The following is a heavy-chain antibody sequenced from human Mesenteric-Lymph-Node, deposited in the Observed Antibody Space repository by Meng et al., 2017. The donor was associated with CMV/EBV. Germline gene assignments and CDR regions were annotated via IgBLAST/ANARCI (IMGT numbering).Heavy chain of an antibody. CDR2: IYYSGST. J-gene: IGHJ4*02. CDR1: GGSVSSRSYY. Sequence: SETLSLTCTVSGGSVSSRSYYWSWIRQPPGKGLEWIGHIYYSGSTDYNPSLKSRVTISVDTSKNQFSLKLSSVTAADTAVYYCARRWEGNTWFDYWGQGTLVTVSS. CDR3: ARRWEGNTWFDY. V-gene: IGHV4-61*01. D-gene: IGHD1-26*01.